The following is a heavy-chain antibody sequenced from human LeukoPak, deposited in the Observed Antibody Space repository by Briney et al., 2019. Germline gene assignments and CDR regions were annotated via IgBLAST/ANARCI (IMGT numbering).Heavy chain of an antibody. J-gene: IGHJ4*02. Sequence: PGGSLRLSCAASGFTFSSYAMHWVRQAPGKGLEWVAVISYDGSNKYYADSVKGRFTISRDNAKNSLYLQMNSLRAEDTALYYCAVTGNNWNPTGFDYWGQGTLVTVSS. D-gene: IGHD1-20*01. CDR2: ISYDGSNK. CDR1: GFTFSSYA. V-gene: IGHV3-30*04. CDR3: AVTGNNWNPTGFDY.